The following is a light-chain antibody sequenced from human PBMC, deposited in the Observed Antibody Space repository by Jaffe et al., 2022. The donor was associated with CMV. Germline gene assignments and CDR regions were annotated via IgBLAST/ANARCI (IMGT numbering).Light chain of an antibody. V-gene: IGKV1-33*01. CDR3: QQHDSLPLT. CDR1: QDINNY. J-gene: IGKJ3*01. CDR2: GAS. Sequence: DIQMTQSPSSLSASVGDRVTITCQASQDINNYLNWFQQKPGKAPKLLIYGASHLEAGVPSRFSGSVSGPHFSLTISSLQPEDFATYYCQQHDSLPLTFGPGTTVDIK.